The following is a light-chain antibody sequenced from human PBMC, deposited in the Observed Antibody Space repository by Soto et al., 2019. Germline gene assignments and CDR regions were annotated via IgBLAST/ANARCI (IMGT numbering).Light chain of an antibody. Sequence: QSVLTQPASVSGSPGQSITISCTGTSSDIGDYNYVSRYQQHPGKAPKLMIYEVTNRPSGVSYRFSGSKPGNTASLTISGLQAEDEADYFCSSYAGSSNVFGTGTKVTVL. CDR2: EVT. CDR3: SSYAGSSNV. V-gene: IGLV2-14*01. CDR1: SSDIGDYNY. J-gene: IGLJ1*01.